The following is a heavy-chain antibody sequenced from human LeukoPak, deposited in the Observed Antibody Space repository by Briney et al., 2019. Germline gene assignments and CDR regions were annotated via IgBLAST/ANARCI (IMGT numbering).Heavy chain of an antibody. CDR2: IYHSGST. Sequence: SETLSLTCAVYGGSFSGYYWGWIRQPPGKGLEWIGSIYHSGSTYYNPSLKSRVTISVDTSKNQFSLRLSSLTAADTALYYCARDRKYYYHMDVWGKGITVTVSS. J-gene: IGHJ6*03. CDR3: ARDRKYYYHMDV. CDR1: GGSFSGYY. D-gene: IGHD1-14*01. V-gene: IGHV4-34*01.